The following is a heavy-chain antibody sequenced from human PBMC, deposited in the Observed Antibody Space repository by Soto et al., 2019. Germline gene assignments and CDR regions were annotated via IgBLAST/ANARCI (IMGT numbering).Heavy chain of an antibody. CDR2: IYPGDSDT. J-gene: IGHJ4*02. CDR1: GYSFSSYW. Sequence: GECLKISCKGSGYSFSSYWIGWVRQMPGKGLEWMGIIYPGDSDTRYSPSFQGQVTISADKSISTAYLQWSSLKASDTAMYYCARREYCGGDCYSGLGYWGQGTLVTVSS. D-gene: IGHD2-21*02. CDR3: ARREYCGGDCYSGLGY. V-gene: IGHV5-51*01.